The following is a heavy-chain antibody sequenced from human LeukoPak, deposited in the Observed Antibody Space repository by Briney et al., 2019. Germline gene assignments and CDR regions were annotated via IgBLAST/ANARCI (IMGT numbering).Heavy chain of an antibody. CDR1: GGTFSSYA. CDR3: AARGGGYIGEYYYFDY. V-gene: IGHV1-69*05. CDR2: IIPIFGTA. Sequence: ASVKVSCKASGGTFSSYAISWVRQAPGQGLEWMGRIIPIFGTANYAQKFQGRVTITTDESTSTAYMELSSLRSEDTAVYYCAARGGGYIGEYYYFDYWGQGTLVTVSS. D-gene: IGHD1-26*01. J-gene: IGHJ4*02.